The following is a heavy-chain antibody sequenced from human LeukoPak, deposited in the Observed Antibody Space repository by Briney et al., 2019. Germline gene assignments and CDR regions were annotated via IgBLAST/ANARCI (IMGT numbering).Heavy chain of an antibody. CDR3: ARGLSGGYYYYMDV. J-gene: IGHJ6*03. V-gene: IGHV1-8*03. CDR2: MNPNSGNT. Sequence: ASVTVSFTCSVYTFPSYDIHWVRQATAQGLAWMGCMNPNSGNTGYAQKFQGRVTITRNTSISTAYIELSSLRSEDTAVYYCARGLSGGYYYYMDVWGKGTTVTVSS. D-gene: IGHD3-10*01. CDR1: VYTFPSYD.